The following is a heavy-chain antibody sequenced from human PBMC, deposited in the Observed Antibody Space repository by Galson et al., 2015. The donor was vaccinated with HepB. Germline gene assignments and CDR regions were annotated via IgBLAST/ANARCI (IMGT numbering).Heavy chain of an antibody. J-gene: IGHJ4*02. CDR1: GFTFDDYA. CDR2: ISWNSGSI. V-gene: IGHV3-9*01. Sequence: SLRLSCAASGFTFDDYAMHWVRQAPGKGLEWVSGISWNSGSIGYTDSVKGRFTISRDNAKNSLYLQMNSLRAEDTAFYYCAKDLRDFWYLIDYWGQGTVVTVSS. CDR3: AKDLRDFWYLIDY. D-gene: IGHD3-3*01.